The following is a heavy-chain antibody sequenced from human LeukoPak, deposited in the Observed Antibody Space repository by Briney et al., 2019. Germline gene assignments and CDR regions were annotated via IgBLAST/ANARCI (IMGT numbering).Heavy chain of an antibody. CDR1: GFTFSSYA. CDR3: AKDQVVYCSGGSCYHSGYYYYGMDV. V-gene: IGHV3-30-3*01. Sequence: GGSLRLSCAASGFTFSSYAMHWVRQAPGKGLEWVAVISYDGSNKYYADSVKGRFTISRDNSKNTLYLQMNSLRAEDTAVYYCAKDQVVYCSGGSCYHSGYYYYGMDVWGQGTTVTVSS. CDR2: ISYDGSNK. J-gene: IGHJ6*02. D-gene: IGHD2-15*01.